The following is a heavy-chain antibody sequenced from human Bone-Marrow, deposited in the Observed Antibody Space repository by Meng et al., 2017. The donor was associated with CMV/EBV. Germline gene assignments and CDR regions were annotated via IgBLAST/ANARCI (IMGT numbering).Heavy chain of an antibody. CDR2: ISAYNGNT. D-gene: IGHD3-3*01. Sequence: ASVKVSCKASGYTFTSYGISWVRQAPGQGLEWMGWISAYNGNTNYAQKLQGRVTMTTDTSTSTAYMELSSLRSEDTAVYYCASLYSGGPIWSGYPRGYYFDYWGQGTLVTVSS. CDR3: ASLYSGGPIWSGYPRGYYFDY. J-gene: IGHJ4*02. V-gene: IGHV1-18*01. CDR1: GYTFTSYG.